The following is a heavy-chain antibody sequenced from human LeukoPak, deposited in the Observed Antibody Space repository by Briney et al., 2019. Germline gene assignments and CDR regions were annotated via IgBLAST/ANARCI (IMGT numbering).Heavy chain of an antibody. D-gene: IGHD3-22*01. Sequence: GGSLRLSCAASGFTFSSYWMSWVRQAPGKGLEWVANIKQDGSEKYYVDSVKGRFTISRDNAKNSLHLPMNSLRAEDTAVYYCARLSDSSGTPRSDYWGQGTLVTVSS. V-gene: IGHV3-7*03. J-gene: IGHJ4*02. CDR1: GFTFSSYW. CDR3: ARLSDSSGTPRSDY. CDR2: IKQDGSEK.